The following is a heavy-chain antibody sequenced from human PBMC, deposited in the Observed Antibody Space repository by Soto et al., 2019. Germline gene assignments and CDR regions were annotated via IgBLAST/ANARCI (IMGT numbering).Heavy chain of an antibody. CDR2: IWYDGSNK. CDR3: ARDKNGDYYYYMDV. Sequence: GGSLRLSCAASGFTFSSYGMHWVRQAPGKGLEWVAVIWYDGSNKYYADSVKGRFTISRDNSKNTLYLQMNSLRAEDTAVYYCARDKNGDYYYYMDVWGKGTTVTV. D-gene: IGHD4-17*01. J-gene: IGHJ6*03. V-gene: IGHV3-33*01. CDR1: GFTFSSYG.